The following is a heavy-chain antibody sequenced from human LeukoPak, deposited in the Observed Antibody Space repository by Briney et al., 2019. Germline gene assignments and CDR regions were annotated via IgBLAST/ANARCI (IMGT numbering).Heavy chain of an antibody. Sequence: GESLKISCKGSGYNFTNYWIGWVRQMPGKGLEWMGIMYPGDSNTKYSPSFQGQVTISADKSISTAYLQWSSLKASDTAMYYCARHGGSGPWNLKNWFDPWGQGTLVTVSS. D-gene: IGHD2-15*01. V-gene: IGHV5-51*01. CDR2: MYPGDSNT. CDR1: GYNFTNYW. CDR3: ARHGGSGPWNLKNWFDP. J-gene: IGHJ5*02.